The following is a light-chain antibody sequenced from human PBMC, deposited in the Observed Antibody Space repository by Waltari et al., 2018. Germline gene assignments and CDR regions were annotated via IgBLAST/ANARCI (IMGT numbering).Light chain of an antibody. J-gene: IGLJ1*01. Sequence: QSALTQPASVSGSPGQSVSISCTGTSNDVGGYGYVSWYQQFPAKAPKLIIYEVSYRPSGVSSRFSGSNAGNTASLTISGLQVEDEAVYYCSSHTSTVPHVFGTGTKVTVV. V-gene: IGLV2-14*01. CDR1: SNDVGGYGY. CDR2: EVS. CDR3: SSHTSTVPHV.